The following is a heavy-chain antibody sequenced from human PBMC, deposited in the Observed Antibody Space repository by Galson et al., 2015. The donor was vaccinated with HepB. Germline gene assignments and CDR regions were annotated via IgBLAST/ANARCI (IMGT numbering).Heavy chain of an antibody. V-gene: IGHV1-18*04. CDR1: GYTFTSYG. J-gene: IGHJ4*02. CDR3: ARDTLGKYYDILTGYYSFVY. CDR2: ISAYNDNT. D-gene: IGHD3-9*01. Sequence: LVKVSCKASGYTFTSYGISWVRQAPGQGLEWMGWISAYNDNTNYAQNFQGRVTMTTDTSTSTAYMELRSLRSDVTAVYYCARDTLGKYYDILTGYYSFVYWVQGTLVTVSS.